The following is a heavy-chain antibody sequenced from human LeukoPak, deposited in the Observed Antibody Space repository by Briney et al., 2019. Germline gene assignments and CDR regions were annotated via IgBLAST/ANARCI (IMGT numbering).Heavy chain of an antibody. CDR3: ARGRNVDY. Sequence: PGGSLRLSCAASGFTFSSSWMTWVRQAPGKGLGWVANIKQDGSGKYYVGSVKGRFTISRDNAKNSLYLQMNSLRAEDTAVYYCARGRNVDYWGQGALVTVSS. J-gene: IGHJ4*02. CDR1: GFTFSSSW. V-gene: IGHV3-7*03. CDR2: IKQDGSGK.